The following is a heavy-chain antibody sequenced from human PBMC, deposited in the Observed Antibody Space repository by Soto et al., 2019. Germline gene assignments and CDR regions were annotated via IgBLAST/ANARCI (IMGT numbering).Heavy chain of an antibody. J-gene: IGHJ4*02. Sequence: TLSLTCPVSVGSFTGHFGSWVRQPPGKGLEWIGEVSHSGNTKYYPSLRSRVTLSVDSSKNQISLALTSVTAADTAVYYCARAKFESTGWHQFDIWGQGKLVTVSS. D-gene: IGHD7-27*01. V-gene: IGHV4-34*01. CDR2: VSHSGNT. CDR3: ARAKFESTGWHQFDI. CDR1: VGSFTGHF.